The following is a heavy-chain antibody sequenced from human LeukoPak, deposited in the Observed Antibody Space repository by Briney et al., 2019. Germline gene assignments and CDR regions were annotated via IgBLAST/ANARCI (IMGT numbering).Heavy chain of an antibody. V-gene: IGHV4-38-2*02. CDR1: GGSISSYY. D-gene: IGHD5-18*01. Sequence: SETLSLTCTVSGGSISSYYWSWIRQPPGKGLEWIGSIYHSGSTYYNPSLKSRVTISVDTSKNQFSLKLSSVTAADTAVYYCARGAYSSHWFDPWGQGTLVTVSS. CDR2: IYHSGST. CDR3: ARGAYSSHWFDP. J-gene: IGHJ5*02.